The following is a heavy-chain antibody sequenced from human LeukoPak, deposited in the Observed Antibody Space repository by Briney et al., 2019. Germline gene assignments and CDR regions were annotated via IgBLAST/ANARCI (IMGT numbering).Heavy chain of an antibody. CDR1: GYTFTSYG. D-gene: IGHD1-26*01. CDR2: ISAYNGNT. V-gene: IGHV1-18*01. Sequence: ASVKVSCKASGYTFTSYGISWVRQAPGQGLEWMGWISAYNGNTNYAQKLQGRVTMTTDTSTSTAYMELRSLRSDDTAVYYCGRNHHSQIVGATPNFDYWGQGTLVTVSS. CDR3: GRNHHSQIVGATPNFDY. J-gene: IGHJ4*02.